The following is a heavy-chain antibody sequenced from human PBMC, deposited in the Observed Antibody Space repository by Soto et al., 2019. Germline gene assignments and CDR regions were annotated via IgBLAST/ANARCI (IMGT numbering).Heavy chain of an antibody. Sequence: SVKVSCKTFGGSFSSLSITWVRQAPGQGLEWMGGIIPIFGSTTYAQKFEGRVTITADKFTYTSYLELTSLRSEDKAVYYCARDTRYYDNSGYYDFDYWGQGTLVTVSS. D-gene: IGHD3-22*01. CDR2: IIPIFGST. CDR1: GGSFSSLS. V-gene: IGHV1-69*06. CDR3: ARDTRYYDNSGYYDFDY. J-gene: IGHJ4*02.